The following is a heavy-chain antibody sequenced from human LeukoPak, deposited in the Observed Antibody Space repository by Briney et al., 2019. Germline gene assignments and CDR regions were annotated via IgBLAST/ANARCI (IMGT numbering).Heavy chain of an antibody. CDR2: ISGSDGST. CDR3: AKNYDSSGYYPGPFGY. CDR1: GFTFSSYA. Sequence: GGSLRLSCAASGFTFSSYAMSWVRQAPGKGLEWVSAISGSDGSTYYADSVKGRFTISRGNSKNTLYLQMNSLRAEDTAVYYCAKNYDSSGYYPGPFGYWGQGTLVTVSS. D-gene: IGHD3-22*01. V-gene: IGHV3-23*01. J-gene: IGHJ4*02.